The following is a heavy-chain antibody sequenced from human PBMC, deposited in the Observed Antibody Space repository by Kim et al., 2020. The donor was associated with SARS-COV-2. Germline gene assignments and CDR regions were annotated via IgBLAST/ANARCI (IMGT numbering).Heavy chain of an antibody. V-gene: IGHV3-7*01. CDR3: SRDPLDH. Sequence: GGSLRLSCAGSGFTVSDFWMSWVRQAPGKGLEWVATTTTTKDGSEKFYEDSVKGRFTISRDNAKNSVFLEMDSLRAEDTAVYYCSRDPLDHWGQGILVTVSS. J-gene: IGHJ4*02. CDR1: GFTVSDFW. CDR2: TTTTKDGSEK.